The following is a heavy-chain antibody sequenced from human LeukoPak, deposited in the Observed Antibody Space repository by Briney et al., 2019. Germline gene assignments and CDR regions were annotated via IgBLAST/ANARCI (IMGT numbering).Heavy chain of an antibody. V-gene: IGHV4-39*01. CDR1: GGSISSSSYY. CDR3: ARLSFDSSSFLDY. D-gene: IGHD6-13*01. Sequence: SETMSLNCTVSGGSISSSSYYWGWIRQPPGKGLEWIGRIYYSGRTYYNPSLKSRVTISVDTSKNQFSLKLSSVTAADTAVYYCARLSFDSSSFLDYWGQGTLVTVSS. CDR2: IYYSGRT. J-gene: IGHJ4*02.